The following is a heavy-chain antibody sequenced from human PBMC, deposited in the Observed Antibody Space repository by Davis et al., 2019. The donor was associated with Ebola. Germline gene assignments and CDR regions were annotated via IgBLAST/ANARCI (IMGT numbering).Heavy chain of an antibody. CDR3: AKRIVAVLTP. J-gene: IGHJ5*02. V-gene: IGHV3-23*01. CDR1: GFSVSTYG. CDR2: ISGSGGST. D-gene: IGHD2-15*01. Sequence: PGGSLRLSCAASGFSVSTYGMNWVRQAPGKGLEWVSAISGSGGSTYYADSVKGRFTISRDNSKNTLYLQMNSLRAEDTAVYYCAKRIVAVLTPWGQGTLVTVSS.